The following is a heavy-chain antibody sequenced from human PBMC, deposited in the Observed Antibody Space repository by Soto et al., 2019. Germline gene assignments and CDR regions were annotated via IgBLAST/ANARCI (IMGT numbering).Heavy chain of an antibody. CDR2: IYPGDSDT. Sequence: PGESLKISCKGSGYIFSGYWIGWVRQMPGKGLEWMGIIYPGDSDTIYSPSFQGQVTISADKSISTAYLQWSSLKASDTAMYYCARILGGGPRDKDFDYWGQGTLVTVSS. V-gene: IGHV5-51*01. D-gene: IGHD3-16*01. J-gene: IGHJ4*02. CDR3: ARILGGGPRDKDFDY. CDR1: GYIFSGYW.